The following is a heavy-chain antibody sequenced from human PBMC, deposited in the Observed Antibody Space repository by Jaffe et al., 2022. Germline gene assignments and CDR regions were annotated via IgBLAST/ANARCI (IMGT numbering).Heavy chain of an antibody. CDR2: VSRSGDT. CDR1: GGSFINGNW. Sequence: QVQLQESGPGLVKPSGTLSLTCGVSGGSFINGNWWSWIRQPPGKALEWIGEVSRSGDTNYNPSLKSRVNFLVDTSKNHFSLILNSVTAADTAVYFCARNGAHCLEIWGQGTLVTVSS. CDR3: ARNGAHCLEI. D-gene: IGHD2-21*01. V-gene: IGHV4-4*02. J-gene: IGHJ4*02.